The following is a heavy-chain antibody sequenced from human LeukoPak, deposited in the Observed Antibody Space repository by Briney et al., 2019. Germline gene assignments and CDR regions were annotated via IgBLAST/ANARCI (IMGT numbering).Heavy chain of an antibody. Sequence: SETLSLTCTVSGGSISSYYWSWIRQPPGKGLERIGYIYYSGSTNYNPSLKSRVTISVDTSKNQFSLKLSSVTAADTAVYYCARGLDYDILTGYYPYFDYWGQGTLVTVSS. CDR1: GGSISSYY. J-gene: IGHJ4*02. CDR3: ARGLDYDILTGYYPYFDY. V-gene: IGHV4-59*01. CDR2: IYYSGST. D-gene: IGHD3-9*01.